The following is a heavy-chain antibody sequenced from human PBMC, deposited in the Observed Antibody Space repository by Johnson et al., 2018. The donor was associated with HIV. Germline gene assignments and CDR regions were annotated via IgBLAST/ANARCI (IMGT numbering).Heavy chain of an antibody. CDR1: GFTFGDYA. D-gene: IGHD3-22*01. J-gene: IGHJ3*02. V-gene: IGHV3-20*04. CDR2: INWHGGST. CDR3: ARVSSNGDSSGLVDVFDI. Sequence: VQLVESGGGLVQPGGSLRLSCAASGFTFGDYAMSWVRQVPGKGLEWVSGINWHGGSTGNADSVEGRLTLSRYNVKKSLYLHMNSLRAEDTALYYCARVSSNGDSSGLVDVFDIWGQGTMVTVSS.